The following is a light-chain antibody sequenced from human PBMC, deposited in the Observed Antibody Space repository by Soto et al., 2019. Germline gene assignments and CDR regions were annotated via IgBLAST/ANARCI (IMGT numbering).Light chain of an antibody. Sequence: QSVLTQPASVSGSPGQSITISCTGTSSDVGGYNYVSWYQQHPGKAPKLMIYDVSIRPSGVSNRFSGSKSGNTASLTISGLQAEDEADYYCSSYTSSSTDYVFGTGTKVTVL. CDR3: SSYTSSSTDYV. CDR1: SSDVGGYNY. V-gene: IGLV2-14*01. CDR2: DVS. J-gene: IGLJ1*01.